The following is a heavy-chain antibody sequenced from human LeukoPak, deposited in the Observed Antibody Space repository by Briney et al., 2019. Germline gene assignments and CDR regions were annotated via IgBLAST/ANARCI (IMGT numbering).Heavy chain of an antibody. CDR3: ARLGAVSDAFDI. CDR2: INYSGST. CDR1: GGSISSYY. V-gene: IGHV4-59*08. J-gene: IGHJ3*02. D-gene: IGHD3-16*01. Sequence: SETLSLTCTVSGGSISSYYWSWIRQPPEKGLEWIGYINYSGSTNYNPSLKSRVTISVDTSKKQFSLKVTPVTAADTAVYYCARLGAVSDAFDIWGQGTMVTVSS.